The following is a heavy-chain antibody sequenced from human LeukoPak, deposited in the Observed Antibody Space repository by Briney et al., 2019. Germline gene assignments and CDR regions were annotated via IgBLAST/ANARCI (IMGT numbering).Heavy chain of an antibody. Sequence: SGGSLRLSCAASGFTFSRYWMSWVRQAPGKGLELVANIKQDRSEKYYVDSVRGRFTISRDNAKNSLYLQMNSLRAEDTAVYYCARLREIPVFGVVTKSTSYFDYWGQGTLVTVSS. J-gene: IGHJ4*02. V-gene: IGHV3-7*01. D-gene: IGHD3-3*01. CDR1: GFTFSRYW. CDR3: ARLREIPVFGVVTKSTSYFDY. CDR2: IKQDRSEK.